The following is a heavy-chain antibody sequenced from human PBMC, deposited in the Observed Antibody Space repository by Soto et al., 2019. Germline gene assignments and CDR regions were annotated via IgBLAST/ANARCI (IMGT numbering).Heavy chain of an antibody. V-gene: IGHV1-69*01. D-gene: IGHD6-6*01. CDR3: ARDHSVAARLVSYYYYGLDV. CDR1: GGTFSSYD. CDR2: IIPILGTA. J-gene: IGHJ6*02. Sequence: QVQLVQSGAEVKKPGSSVKVSCKAYGGTFSSYDISWVRQAPGQGLEWMGGIIPILGTANYAQKFQGRVTMTADDSTSTAYMEHSSLRPEDTAVYYCARDHSVAARLVSYYYYGLDVWGQGTTVTVSS.